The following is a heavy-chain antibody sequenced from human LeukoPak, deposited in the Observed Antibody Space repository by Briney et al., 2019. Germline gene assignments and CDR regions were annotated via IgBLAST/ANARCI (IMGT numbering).Heavy chain of an antibody. CDR2: INSDGSTT. CDR1: GFTLSSYW. CDR3: ARGPGYSSSWYGTDL. D-gene: IGHD6-13*01. J-gene: IGHJ5*02. Sequence: PGGSLRLSCVASGFTLSSYWMHWVRPAPGKGLVWVSRINSDGSTTNYVDSVKGRFTISRDNAKNTLYLQMDSLRAEDTAVYYCARGPGYSSSWYGTDLWGQGALVTVSS. V-gene: IGHV3-74*01.